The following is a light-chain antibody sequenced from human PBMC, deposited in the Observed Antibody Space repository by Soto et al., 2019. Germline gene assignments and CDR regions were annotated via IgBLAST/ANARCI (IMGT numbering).Light chain of an antibody. CDR1: QSINSW. Sequence: DIQMTQSPSTLSASIGDRVTITCRASQSINSWLAWYQQKPGKAPKLLIYKASSLESGVPSRFSGSGSGTAFTLTISGLQPDDFATYYCQQYNSNSITFGQGTRLEIK. CDR3: QQYNSNSIT. CDR2: KAS. J-gene: IGKJ5*01. V-gene: IGKV1-5*03.